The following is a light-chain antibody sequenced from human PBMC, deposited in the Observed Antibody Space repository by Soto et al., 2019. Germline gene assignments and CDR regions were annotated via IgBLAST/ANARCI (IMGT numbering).Light chain of an antibody. V-gene: IGKV1-9*01. CDR1: QDISSH. J-gene: IGKJ5*01. Sequence: DIQLTQSPSFLSAYVGDRVAITCRASQDISSHLVWYQQKPGEAPQLLIFAASTLQSGVPSRFSGSRSETEFTLTIDGLQPEDFATYCCQQFNSYPITFGQGTR. CDR3: QQFNSYPIT. CDR2: AAS.